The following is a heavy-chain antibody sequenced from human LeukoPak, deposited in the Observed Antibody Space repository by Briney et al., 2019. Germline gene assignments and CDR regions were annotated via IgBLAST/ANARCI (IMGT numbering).Heavy chain of an antibody. Sequence: GGSLRLSCAASGFTFSSYAMHWVRQAPGKGLEWVAVISYDGSNKYYADSVKGRFTISRDTSKNTLYLQMNSLRAEDTAVYYCAKVPTRGWALSTYYFDYWGQGTLVTVSS. V-gene: IGHV3-30*04. D-gene: IGHD1-26*01. CDR3: AKVPTRGWALSTYYFDY. CDR1: GFTFSSYA. CDR2: ISYDGSNK. J-gene: IGHJ4*02.